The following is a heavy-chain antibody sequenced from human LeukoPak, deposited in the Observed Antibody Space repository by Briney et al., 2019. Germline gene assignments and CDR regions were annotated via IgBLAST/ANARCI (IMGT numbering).Heavy chain of an antibody. Sequence: GSLRLSCAASGFTFSSYGMHWVRQAPGKGREWVAVISYDGSNKYYAGSVKGRFPISRDNSKKTLYLKMNSLRAEDTAVYTCAKDRDYGDYNSFDPWGQGTLVTVSS. J-gene: IGHJ5*02. CDR1: GFTFSSYG. CDR3: AKDRDYGDYNSFDP. V-gene: IGHV3-30*18. CDR2: ISYDGSNK. D-gene: IGHD4-17*01.